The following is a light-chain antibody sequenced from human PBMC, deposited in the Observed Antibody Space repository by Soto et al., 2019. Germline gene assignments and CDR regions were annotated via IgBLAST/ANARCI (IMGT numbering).Light chain of an antibody. CDR2: GAS. V-gene: IGKV3-15*01. CDR3: QQYNNWDT. J-gene: IGKJ2*01. Sequence: EIVMTQSPATLSVPPGERPTLSCRASQSVSSNLAWYQQKPGQAPRLLIYGASTRATGIPARFSGSGSGTEFTLTISSLQSEDFAVYYCQQYNNWDTFGQGTKLEIK. CDR1: QSVSSN.